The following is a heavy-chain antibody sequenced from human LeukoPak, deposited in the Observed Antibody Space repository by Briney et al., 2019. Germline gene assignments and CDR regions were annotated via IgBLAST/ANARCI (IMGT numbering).Heavy chain of an antibody. V-gene: IGHV3-7*01. J-gene: IGHJ5*02. CDR2: IQQDGSEK. Sequence: GGSLRLSCAASGFTFSSYWLSWVRQPPGKGLEWVANIQQDGSEKNYVDSVKGRFTISRDNAKNSLYLQMNSLRAEDTAVYYCARVLGGVGWFDPWGQGTLVTVSS. CDR3: ARVLGGVGWFDP. D-gene: IGHD2-8*01. CDR1: GFTFSSYW.